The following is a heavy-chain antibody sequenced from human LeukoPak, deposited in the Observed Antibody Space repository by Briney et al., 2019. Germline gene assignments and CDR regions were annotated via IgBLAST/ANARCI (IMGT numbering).Heavy chain of an antibody. Sequence: PSETLSLTCTVSDASISSYYWSWIRQPPGKGLEWIGYIYYGGSTNYNPSLKSRVTISVHTSKNQLSLKLSSVTAADTAVYYCARSSYGEYDFEYWGQGTLVTVSS. J-gene: IGHJ4*02. CDR1: DASISSYY. D-gene: IGHD4-17*01. V-gene: IGHV4-59*01. CDR3: ARSSYGEYDFEY. CDR2: IYYGGST.